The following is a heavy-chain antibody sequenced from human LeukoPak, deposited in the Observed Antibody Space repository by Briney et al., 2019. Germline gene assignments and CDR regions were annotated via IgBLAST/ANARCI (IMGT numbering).Heavy chain of an antibody. CDR1: GGSISTYY. Sequence: SETLSLTCTVSGGSISTYYWSWIRQPAGKRLEWIGRIYSTGSTNYNPSLKSRVTMSVDTPKNQFSLKLSSVTAADTAVYYCARDRYRTLYYFDYWGQGTLVTVSS. CDR2: IYSTGST. CDR3: ARDRYRTLYYFDY. J-gene: IGHJ4*02. V-gene: IGHV4-4*07. D-gene: IGHD1-14*01.